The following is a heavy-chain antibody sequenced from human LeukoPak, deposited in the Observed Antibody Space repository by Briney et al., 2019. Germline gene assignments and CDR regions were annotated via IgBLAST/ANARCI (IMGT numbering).Heavy chain of an antibody. Sequence: PSETLSLTCTVSGGSISSYYWNWLRQPPGKGLEWIGYIYYSGSTNYNPSLKSRVTISVDTSKNQFSLKLNSMTAADTAMYYCARVGFHSSGYYFLGNENWGQGTLVTVSS. CDR1: GGSISSYY. J-gene: IGHJ4*02. D-gene: IGHD3-22*01. CDR2: IYYSGST. CDR3: ARVGFHSSGYYFLGNEN. V-gene: IGHV4-59*01.